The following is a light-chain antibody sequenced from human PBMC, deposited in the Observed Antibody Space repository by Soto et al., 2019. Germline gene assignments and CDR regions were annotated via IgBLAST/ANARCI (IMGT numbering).Light chain of an antibody. J-gene: IGLJ1*01. CDR1: NSDIGGYNY. CDR3: SSYSGSSPLDV. Sequence: QSALTQPASVSGSPGQSITISCTVTNSDIGGYNYVSWYQQHSGKAPKLIIYEVSNRPSGVSNRFSGSKSGNTASLAISGLQAEDEADYYCSSYSGSSPLDVFGTGTKVTVL. CDR2: EVS. V-gene: IGLV2-14*01.